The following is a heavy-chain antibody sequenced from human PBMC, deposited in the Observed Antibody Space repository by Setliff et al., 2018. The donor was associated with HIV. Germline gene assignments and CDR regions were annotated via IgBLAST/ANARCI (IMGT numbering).Heavy chain of an antibody. D-gene: IGHD3-22*01. Sequence: SETLSLTCTVSGGSISSSSYYWGWIRQPPGKGLEWTGSIYYSGSTYYNPSLKSRVTISVDTSKNQFSLKLSSVTAADTAVYYCARHQYYYDSSGGGALDYWGQGTLVTVSS. CDR1: GGSISSSSYY. J-gene: IGHJ4*02. CDR3: ARHQYYYDSSGGGALDY. CDR2: IYYSGST. V-gene: IGHV4-39*01.